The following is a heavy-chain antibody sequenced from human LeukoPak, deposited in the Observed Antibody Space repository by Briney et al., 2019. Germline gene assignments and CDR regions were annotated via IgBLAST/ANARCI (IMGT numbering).Heavy chain of an antibody. CDR1: RFTFSNYW. CDR2: IKQDGSEK. D-gene: IGHD5-18*01. J-gene: IGHJ4*02. V-gene: IGHV3-7*01. Sequence: GGSLRLSCAASRFTFSNYWMSWVRQAPGKGLEWVANIKQDGSEKYYVDSVKGRFTISRDNAKNSLYLQMNSLRAEDTAVYYCARDAYNYGRPDFYFDYWGQGTLVTVSS. CDR3: ARDAYNYGRPDFYFDY.